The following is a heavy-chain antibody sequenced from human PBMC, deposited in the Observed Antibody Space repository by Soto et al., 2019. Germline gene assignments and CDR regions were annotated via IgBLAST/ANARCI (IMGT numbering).Heavy chain of an antibody. CDR2: IDGDSGDT. Sequence: QVQLVQSGAEVKKPGASVKVSCKASGYTFTNYYIHWVRQAPGQGLEWMGWIDGDSGDTKDAQKFQGWVTMTRDTSINTAYMELSRLPSDETAGYYCARTPNNGRAGVYGMDVWGQGTTVTVSS. V-gene: IGHV1-2*04. J-gene: IGHJ6*02. CDR1: GYTFTNYY. D-gene: IGHD2-8*01. CDR3: ARTPNNGRAGVYGMDV.